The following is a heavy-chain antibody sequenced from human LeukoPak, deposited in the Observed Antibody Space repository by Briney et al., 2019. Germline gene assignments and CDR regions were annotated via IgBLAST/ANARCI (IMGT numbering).Heavy chain of an antibody. V-gene: IGHV1-8*01. CDR1: GYTFTSYD. CDR2: MNPNSGNT. CDR3: ARDPGYCSGGSCYPKYYFDY. Sequence: ASVKVSCTASGYTFTSYDINWVRQATGQGLEWMGWMNPNSGNTGYAQKFQGRVTMTRNTSISTAYMELSSLRSEDTAVYYCARDPGYCSGGSCYPKYYFDYWGQGTLVTVSS. J-gene: IGHJ4*02. D-gene: IGHD2-15*01.